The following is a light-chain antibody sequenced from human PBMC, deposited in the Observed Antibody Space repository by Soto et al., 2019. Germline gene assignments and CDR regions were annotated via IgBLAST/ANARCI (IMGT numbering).Light chain of an antibody. V-gene: IGLV2-8*01. CDR2: EVS. CDR3: SSYAGSNYPWV. CDR1: SSDVGGYNY. Sequence: QSALTQPPSASGSPGQSVTISCTGTSSDVGGYNYVSWYQQHPGKAPKLMIYEVSERPSGVPDRFSGSKSGNTVSLTVSGLQAEDEADYYCSSYAGSNYPWVFGGGTKLTVL. J-gene: IGLJ3*02.